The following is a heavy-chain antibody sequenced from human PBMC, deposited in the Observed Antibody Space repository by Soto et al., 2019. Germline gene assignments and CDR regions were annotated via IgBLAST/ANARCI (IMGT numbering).Heavy chain of an antibody. CDR2: INHSGST. Sequence: SETLSLTCAVYGGSFSGYYWSWIRQPPGKGLEWIGEINHSGSTNYNPSLKSRVTISVDTSKNQFSLKLSSVTAADTAVYYCARGKVGAMGRNAFDIWGQGTMVTVSS. CDR1: GGSFSGYY. CDR3: ARGKVGAMGRNAFDI. D-gene: IGHD1-26*01. V-gene: IGHV4-34*01. J-gene: IGHJ3*02.